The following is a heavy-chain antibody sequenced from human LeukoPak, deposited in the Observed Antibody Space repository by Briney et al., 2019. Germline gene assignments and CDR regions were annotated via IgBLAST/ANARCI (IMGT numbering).Heavy chain of an antibody. J-gene: IGHJ6*03. CDR2: IYYSGST. D-gene: IGHD5-18*01. CDR1: GGSISSYY. CDR3: ARAVWGYSYGYEFDYYYYYMDV. Sequence: PSETLSLTCAVSGGSISSYYWSWIRQPPGKGLEWIGYIYYSGSTNYNPSLKSRVTISVDTSKNQFSLKLSSVTAADTAVYYCARAVWGYSYGYEFDYYYYYMDVWGKGTTVTISS. V-gene: IGHV4-59*01.